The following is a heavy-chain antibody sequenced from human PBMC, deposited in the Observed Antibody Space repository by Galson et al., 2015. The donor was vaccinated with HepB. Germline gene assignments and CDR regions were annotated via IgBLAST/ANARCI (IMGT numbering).Heavy chain of an antibody. D-gene: IGHD4-17*01. V-gene: IGHV3-33*01. Sequence: SLRLSCAASGFTFSSYGVHWVRQAPGKGLEWVAVIWYDGSNKYYADSVKGRFTISRDNSKNTLYLQMNSLRAEDTAVYYCARDFSAYGDYEPFDYWGQGTLVTVSS. J-gene: IGHJ4*02. CDR3: ARDFSAYGDYEPFDY. CDR1: GFTFSSYG. CDR2: IWYDGSNK.